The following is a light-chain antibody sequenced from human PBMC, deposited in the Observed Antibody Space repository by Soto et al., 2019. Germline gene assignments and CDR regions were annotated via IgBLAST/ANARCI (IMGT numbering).Light chain of an antibody. CDR3: QQYDNLPLT. V-gene: IGKV1-33*01. Sequence: DIQMTQSPSSLSASVGDRVTITCQASQDISNYLNWYQQKPGKAPKHLIYDGSNLETGVPSRFSGNGSGTDFTYTISSLQPEDIATYYCQQYDNLPLTFGGGTKVEIK. CDR2: DGS. CDR1: QDISNY. J-gene: IGKJ4*01.